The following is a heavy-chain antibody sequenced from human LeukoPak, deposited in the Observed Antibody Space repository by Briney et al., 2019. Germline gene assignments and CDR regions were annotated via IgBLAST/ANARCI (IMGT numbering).Heavy chain of an antibody. D-gene: IGHD3-22*01. CDR2: INPNSGGT. J-gene: IGHJ4*02. Sequence: ASVKVSCKASGYTFTGYYMHWVRQAPGQGLEWMGWINPNSGGTNYAQKFQGRVTMTRDTSISTAYMELSRLRSDDTAVYYCASDRITMIVVAPTFDHWGQGTLVTVSS. CDR3: ASDRITMIVVAPTFDH. V-gene: IGHV1-2*02. CDR1: GYTFTGYY.